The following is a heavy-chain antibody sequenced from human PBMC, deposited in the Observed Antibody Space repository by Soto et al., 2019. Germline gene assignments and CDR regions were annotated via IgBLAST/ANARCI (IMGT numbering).Heavy chain of an antibody. CDR1: GESLGGYF. CDR2: INHSGST. CDR3: ASGNNLQSLEIDS. D-gene: IGHD6-19*01. J-gene: IGHJ4*02. V-gene: IGHV4-34*01. Sequence: SETRSLTCAVYGESLGGYFWTWIRQPPGKGLEWIGEINHSGSTECAPSLKSRVKVSVDTSKKQFSLKLSSVTAADTAVYYCASGNNLQSLEIDSWGQGTQLTVSS.